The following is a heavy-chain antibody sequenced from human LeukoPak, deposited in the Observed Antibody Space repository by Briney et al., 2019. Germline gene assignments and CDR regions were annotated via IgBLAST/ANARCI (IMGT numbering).Heavy chain of an antibody. CDR3: AKDQYGGNFYYYYYYMDV. J-gene: IGHJ6*03. D-gene: IGHD4-23*01. CDR2: ISGSGGST. CDR1: GFTFSSYA. Sequence: GGSLRLSCAASGFTFSSYATSWVRQAPGKGLEWVSAISGSGGSTYYADSVKGRFTISRDNSKNTLYLQMNSLRAEDTAVYYCAKDQYGGNFYYYYYYMDVWGKGTTVTVSS. V-gene: IGHV3-23*01.